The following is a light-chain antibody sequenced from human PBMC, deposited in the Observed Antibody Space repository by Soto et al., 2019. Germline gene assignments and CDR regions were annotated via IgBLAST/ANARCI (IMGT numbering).Light chain of an antibody. CDR1: QGISSY. J-gene: IGKJ3*01. Sequence: DIQLTQSPSFLSASVGDRVTITCRASQGISSYLAWYQQKPGKAPKLLIYAASTLQSGVPSRFSGSGSGTEFTLTISSLQPEDFATNYCQQLGFTFGPGTKVDIK. CDR2: AAS. CDR3: QQLGFT. V-gene: IGKV1-9*01.